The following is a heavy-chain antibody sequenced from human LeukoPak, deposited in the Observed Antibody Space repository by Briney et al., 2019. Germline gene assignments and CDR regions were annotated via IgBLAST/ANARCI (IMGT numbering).Heavy chain of an antibody. CDR3: ARDHHGDGKFDY. CDR2: ISRNGGST. D-gene: IGHD4-17*01. Sequence: GGSLRLSCSASGFTFSSFAMHWVRQAPGKGLEYVAAISRNGGSTYYADSVKGRFTISRDNSKSTLYLQMNSLRAEDTAVYYCARDHHGDGKFDYWGQGTLVTVSS. CDR1: GFTFSSFA. V-gene: IGHV3-64*04. J-gene: IGHJ4*02.